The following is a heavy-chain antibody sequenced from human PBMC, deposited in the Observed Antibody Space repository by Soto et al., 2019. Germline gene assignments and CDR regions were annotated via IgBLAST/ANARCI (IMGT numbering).Heavy chain of an antibody. CDR2: IYYSGST. J-gene: IGHJ3*02. D-gene: IGHD2-15*01. V-gene: IGHV4-59*08. Sequence: TSETLSLTCTVSGGSITSYYWSWIRQPPGKGLEWIGYIYYSGSTNYDPSLKSRVTISVDTSKNQFSLKLSSVTAADTAVYYCARLLGYCSGGSCYHAFDIWGQGTMVTVSS. CDR1: GGSITSYY. CDR3: ARLLGYCSGGSCYHAFDI.